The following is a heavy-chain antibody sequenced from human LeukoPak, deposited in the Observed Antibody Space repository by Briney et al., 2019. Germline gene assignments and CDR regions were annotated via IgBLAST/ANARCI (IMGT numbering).Heavy chain of an antibody. J-gene: IGHJ4*02. Sequence: GGSLRLSCAASGFTFSTYAMSWVRQAQGKGLEWVSVVSGTGGRTYYADSVKGRFTISRDNAKNSLYLQMNSLRAEDTAVYYCARSPYYCDSSGHLLWGQGTLVTVSS. CDR1: GFTFSTYA. CDR3: ARSPYYCDSSGHLL. CDR2: VSGTGGRT. D-gene: IGHD3-22*01. V-gene: IGHV3-23*01.